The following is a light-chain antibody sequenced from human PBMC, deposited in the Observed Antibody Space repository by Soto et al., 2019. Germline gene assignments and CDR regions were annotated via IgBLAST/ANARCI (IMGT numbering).Light chain of an antibody. CDR3: SSYTRSSTLV. V-gene: IGLV2-14*01. CDR2: EVS. CDR1: NNDVGVYNY. Sequence: QSALTQPASVSGSPGQSITISCTGTNNDVGVYNYVSWYQKPPGKAPKLIIYEVSNRPSGVSNRFSGSKSGNTASLTISGLQAEDEADYYCSSYTRSSTLVFGGGTQLTVL. J-gene: IGLJ2*01.